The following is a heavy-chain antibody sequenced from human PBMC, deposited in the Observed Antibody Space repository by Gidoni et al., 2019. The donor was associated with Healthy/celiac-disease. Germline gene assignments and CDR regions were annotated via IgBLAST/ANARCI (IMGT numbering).Heavy chain of an antibody. D-gene: IGHD6-19*01. V-gene: IGHV3-13*01. J-gene: IGHJ4*02. CDR2: IGTAGDT. Sequence: QLVESAGALEQPGGSLRLSCAASGFTFSSYGMHWVRQATGKGLEWVSAIGTAGDTYYPGSVKGRFTISRENAKNSLYLQMNSLGAGDTAVYYCARGGAVAGFDCWGQGTLVTVSS. CDR1: GFTFSSYG. CDR3: ARGGAVAGFDC.